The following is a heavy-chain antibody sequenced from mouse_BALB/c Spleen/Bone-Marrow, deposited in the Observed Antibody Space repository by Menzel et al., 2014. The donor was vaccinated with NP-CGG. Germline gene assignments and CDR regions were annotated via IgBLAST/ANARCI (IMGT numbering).Heavy chain of an antibody. CDR2: IWSGGST. CDR1: GFSLTSYG. Sequence: QVQLQQSGPGLVQPSQSLSITCTVSGFSLTSYGVHWVRQSPGKGLEWLGVIWSGGSTDYNAAFISRLSISKDNSKSQVFFKMNSLRADDTAIYYCARSRYDRGFAYWGQGTLVTVSA. CDR3: ARSRYDRGFAY. V-gene: IGHV2-4-1*01. J-gene: IGHJ3*01. D-gene: IGHD2-12*01.